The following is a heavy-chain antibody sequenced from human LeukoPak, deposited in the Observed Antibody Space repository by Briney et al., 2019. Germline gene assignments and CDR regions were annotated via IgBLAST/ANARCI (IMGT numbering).Heavy chain of an antibody. CDR3: TARIAAAGVFDY. J-gene: IGHJ4*02. CDR1: GFTFSDYY. CDR2: IKSKTDGGTT. V-gene: IGHV3-15*01. Sequence: GGSLRLSCAASGFTFSDYYMSWIRQAPGKGLEWAGRIKSKTDGGTTDYAAPVKGRFTISRDDSKNTLYLQMNSLKTEDTAVYYCTARIAAAGVFDYWGQGTLVTVSS. D-gene: IGHD6-13*01.